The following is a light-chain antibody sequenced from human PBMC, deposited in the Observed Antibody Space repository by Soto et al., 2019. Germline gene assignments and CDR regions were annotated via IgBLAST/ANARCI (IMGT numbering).Light chain of an antibody. CDR2: NNS. J-gene: IGLJ1*01. Sequence: QSVMTQPPSASGTPGQRVTISCSGSSSNIGSNTVNCYQQLPGAAPKLLIFNNSQRPSGVPDRFSGSKSGTSASLVISGLQSEDEADYYCAAWDDSLNAGWNHVFVMGT. CDR1: SSNIGSNT. V-gene: IGLV1-44*01. CDR3: AAWDDSLNAGWNHV.